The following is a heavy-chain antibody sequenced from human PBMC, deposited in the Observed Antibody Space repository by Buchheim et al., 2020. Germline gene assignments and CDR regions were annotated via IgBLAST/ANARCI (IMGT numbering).Heavy chain of an antibody. CDR1: GFTFSTYS. J-gene: IGHJ6*01. V-gene: IGHV3-48*01. Sequence: EVQMVQSGGGLVQPGGSLRLSCAASGFTFSTYSMNWVRQAPGKGLEWISFISRTTGGSGTAYYADSVKGRFTISRDNAKNSLYLQMNSLRAEDTAVYFCELDVYSRPASRSSVPYAGMVV. D-gene: IGHD1-14*01. CDR3: ELDVYSRPASRSSVPYAGMVV. CDR2: ISRTTGGSGTA.